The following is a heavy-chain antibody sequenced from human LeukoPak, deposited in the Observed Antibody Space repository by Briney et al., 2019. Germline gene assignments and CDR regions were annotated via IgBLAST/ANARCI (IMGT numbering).Heavy chain of an antibody. J-gene: IGHJ4*02. V-gene: IGHV1-18*01. D-gene: IGHD2-15*01. CDR2: ISAYNGNT. CDR1: GGTFSSYA. CDR3: ARDPPYCSGGSCYQDY. Sequence: ASVKVSCKASGGTFSSYAISWVRQAPGQGLEWMGWISAYNGNTNYAQKLQGRVTMTTDTSTSTAYMELRSLRSDDTAVYYCARDPPYCSGGSCYQDYWGQGTLVTVSS.